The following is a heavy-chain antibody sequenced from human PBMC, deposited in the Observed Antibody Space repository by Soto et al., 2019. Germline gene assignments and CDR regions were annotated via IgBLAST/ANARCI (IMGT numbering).Heavy chain of an antibody. D-gene: IGHD2-21*02. J-gene: IGHJ5*01. Sequence: QVQLVQSGAEVRKPGSSLRVSCKSSGATFSTTGISWVRQAPGQGLEWMGRIIPLFGTPKYARKFQGRVSITADEPTNTVYMESNSARPDDAAVYYCARASPVICGGDPCYRLDSSFDSWGQGALVIVSS. CDR1: GATFSTTG. CDR2: IIPLFGTP. CDR3: ARASPVICGGDPCYRLDSSFDS. V-gene: IGHV1-69*01.